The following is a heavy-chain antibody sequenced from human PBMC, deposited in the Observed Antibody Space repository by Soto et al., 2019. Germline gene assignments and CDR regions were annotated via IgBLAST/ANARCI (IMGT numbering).Heavy chain of an antibody. Sequence: QVQLQESGPGLVKPSQTLSLTCTVSGGSISSGGYYWSWIRQHPGKGLEWIGYIYYSGSTYYNPSLNSRVTISVDTSKNQFSLKLSSVTAADTAVYYXXXXXXXXXXXGXFDYWGQGTLVTVSS. V-gene: IGHV4-31*03. CDR2: IYYSGST. J-gene: IGHJ4*02. CDR3: XXXXXXXXXXGXFDY. CDR1: GGSISSGGYY.